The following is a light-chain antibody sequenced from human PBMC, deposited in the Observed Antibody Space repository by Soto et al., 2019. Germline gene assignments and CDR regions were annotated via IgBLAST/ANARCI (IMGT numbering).Light chain of an antibody. V-gene: IGKV3-11*01. CDR1: QSVSSS. Sequence: EIVLTQSPDTLSLSPGERATLSCRASQSVSSSLAWYQQKPGQAPRLLIYDASNRATGIPARFSGSGSGTDFTLTISSLEPEDFAVYYCQQYGSSPNTFGQGTKLEIK. CDR2: DAS. J-gene: IGKJ2*01. CDR3: QQYGSSPNT.